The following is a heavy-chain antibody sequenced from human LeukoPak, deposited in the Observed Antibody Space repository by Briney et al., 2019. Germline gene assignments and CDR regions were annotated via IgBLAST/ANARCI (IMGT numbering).Heavy chain of an antibody. J-gene: IGHJ6*03. Sequence: GGSLRLSCAASGFSFTTYWMSWVRQAPGKGLEWVANINQDGTEKYYVDSVKGRFTISRDNAKNSLYLQMNSLRAEDTAVYYCASVFWSGHYYYYYYMDVWGKGTTVTVSS. CDR2: INQDGTEK. V-gene: IGHV3-7*01. D-gene: IGHD3-3*01. CDR3: ASVFWSGHYYYYYYMDV. CDR1: GFSFTTYW.